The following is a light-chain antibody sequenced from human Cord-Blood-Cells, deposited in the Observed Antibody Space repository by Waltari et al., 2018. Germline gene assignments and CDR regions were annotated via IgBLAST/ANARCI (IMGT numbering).Light chain of an antibody. V-gene: IGKV1-39*01. J-gene: IGKJ2*01. Sequence: DIQMTQSPSSLSRSVGYRVTSHCRASQSISSYLNWYQQKPGKAPKLLIYAASSLQSGVPSRFSGSGSGTDFTLTISSLQPEDFATYYCQQSYSTPYTFGQGTKLEIK. CDR3: QQSYSTPYT. CDR2: AAS. CDR1: QSISSY.